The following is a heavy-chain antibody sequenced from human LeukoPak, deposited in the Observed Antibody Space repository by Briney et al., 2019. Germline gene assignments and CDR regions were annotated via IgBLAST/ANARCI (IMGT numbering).Heavy chain of an antibody. CDR3: ARHKESDYYDSSGYRTYYYYMDV. CDR2: IYHSGST. CDR1: GYSISSGYY. D-gene: IGHD3-22*01. V-gene: IGHV4-38-2*02. J-gene: IGHJ6*03. Sequence: SETLSLTCTVSGYSISSGYYWGWIRQPPGKGLEWIGSIYHSGSTYYNPSLKSRVTISVDTSKNQFSLKLSSVTAADTAVYYCARHKESDYYDSSGYRTYYYYMDVWGKGTTVTISS.